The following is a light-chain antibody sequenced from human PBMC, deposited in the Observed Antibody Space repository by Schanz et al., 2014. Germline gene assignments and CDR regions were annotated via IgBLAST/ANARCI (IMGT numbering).Light chain of an antibody. V-gene: IGKV4-1*01. CDR3: QQYYSNPLT. J-gene: IGKJ4*01. Sequence: DIVMTQSPDSLAVSLGERATIHCRSSQSVLWTSNNKNFLAWYKQTPGQPPKLLIYWASTRESGVPDRFSGSGSGTDFTLTISSLQADDVAVYFCQQYYSNPLTFGGGTKVESK. CDR2: WAS. CDR1: QSVLWTSNNKNF.